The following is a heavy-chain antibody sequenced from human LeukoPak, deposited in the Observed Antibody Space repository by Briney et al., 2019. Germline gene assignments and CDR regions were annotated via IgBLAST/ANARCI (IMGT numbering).Heavy chain of an antibody. Sequence: GGSLRLSCAASGFSFSGYWMSWVRQTPGKGLEWVANIKQDGSVKNSVDSMKGRFTISRDNSKNTLYLQMNSLRAEDTAVYYCAKDFSSIDYWGQGTLVTVSA. CDR1: GFSFSGYW. D-gene: IGHD6-13*01. V-gene: IGHV3-7*03. CDR3: AKDFSSIDY. J-gene: IGHJ4*02. CDR2: IKQDGSVK.